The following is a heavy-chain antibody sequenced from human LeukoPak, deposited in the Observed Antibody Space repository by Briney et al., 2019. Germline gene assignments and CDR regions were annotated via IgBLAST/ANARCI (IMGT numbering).Heavy chain of an antibody. V-gene: IGHV1-69*13. J-gene: IGHJ4*02. Sequence: SVKVSCKASGYTFTGYYMHWVRQAPGQGLEWMGGIIPIFGTANYAQKFQGRVTITADESTSTAYMELSSLRSEDTAVYYCARVQYCGGDCYSDDWGQGTLVTVSS. D-gene: IGHD2-21*02. CDR1: GYTFTGYY. CDR2: IIPIFGTA. CDR3: ARVQYCGGDCYSDD.